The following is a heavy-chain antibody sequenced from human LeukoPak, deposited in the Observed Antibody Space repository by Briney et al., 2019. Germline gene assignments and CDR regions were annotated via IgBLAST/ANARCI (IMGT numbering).Heavy chain of an antibody. D-gene: IGHD1-14*01. CDR2: IYYSGST. CDR3: AREIDTGPFDY. Sequence: PSETLSLTCTVSGGSISSYYWSWIRQPPGKGLEWIGYIYYSGSTNYNPSLKSRVTISVDTSKNQFSLKLSSVTAADTAVYYCAREIDTGPFDYWGQGTLVTVSS. J-gene: IGHJ4*02. V-gene: IGHV4-59*01. CDR1: GGSISSYY.